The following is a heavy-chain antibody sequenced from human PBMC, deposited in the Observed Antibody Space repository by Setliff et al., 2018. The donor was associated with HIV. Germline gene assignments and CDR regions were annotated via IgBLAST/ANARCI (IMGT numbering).Heavy chain of an antibody. J-gene: IGHJ4*02. CDR2: INRRGAT. Sequence: PGGSLRLSCAASGLTFSNGSYWGWIRQPPGKGLEWIANINRRGATSYNPSLKSRVTISSDTSKNQFSLSLTSVTAADTAVYYCARDPHDYGDLPRCFDYWGQGALVTVSS. CDR3: ARDPHDYGDLPRCFDY. V-gene: IGHV4-38-2*02. D-gene: IGHD4-17*01. CDR1: GLTFSNGSY.